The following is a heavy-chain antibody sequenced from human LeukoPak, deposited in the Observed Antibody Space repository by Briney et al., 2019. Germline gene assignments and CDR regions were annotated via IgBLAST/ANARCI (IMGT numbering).Heavy chain of an antibody. D-gene: IGHD4-17*01. J-gene: IGHJ5*02. Sequence: GESLKISCKGSGYSFTSYWISWVRQMPGKGLEWMGRIDPSDSHTNYSPSFQGHVTISADKSISTAYLQWSSLKASDTAMYYCATHNYGDYVAVFDPWGQGTLVTVSS. CDR1: GYSFTSYW. CDR2: IDPSDSHT. V-gene: IGHV5-10-1*01. CDR3: ATHNYGDYVAVFDP.